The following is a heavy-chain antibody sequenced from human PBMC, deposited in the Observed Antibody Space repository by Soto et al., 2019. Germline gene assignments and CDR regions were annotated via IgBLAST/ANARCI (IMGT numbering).Heavy chain of an antibody. V-gene: IGHV1-69*13. J-gene: IGHJ6*02. Sequence: ASVKVSCKASGGTFSSYAISWVRQAPGQGLEWMGGIIPIFGTANYAQKFQGRVTITADESTSTAYMELSSLRSEDTAVYYCARDFSMVRGVIRYYYYYGMDVWGQGTTVTVSS. CDR3: ARDFSMVRGVIRYYYYYGMDV. CDR1: GGTFSSYA. CDR2: IIPIFGTA. D-gene: IGHD3-10*01.